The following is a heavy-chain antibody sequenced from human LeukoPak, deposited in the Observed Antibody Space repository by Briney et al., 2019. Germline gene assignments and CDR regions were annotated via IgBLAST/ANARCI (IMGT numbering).Heavy chain of an antibody. CDR3: ARDSSGIVATITDH. D-gene: IGHD5-12*01. CDR2: VGGKNRNT. J-gene: IGHJ5*02. CDR1: GYSFTNYG. V-gene: IGHV1-18*04. Sequence: ASVKVSCKASGYSFTNYGISWLRQAPAQGLEWMGWVGGKNRNTKYAQKVQGRATMTTDTSTTTAYMQLRSLSSDDTAVYYCARDSSGIVATITDHWGQGTLVTVSS.